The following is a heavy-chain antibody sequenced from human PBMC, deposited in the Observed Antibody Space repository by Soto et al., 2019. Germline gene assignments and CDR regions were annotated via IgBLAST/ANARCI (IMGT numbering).Heavy chain of an antibody. CDR3: ARALELHYYYYYMDV. J-gene: IGHJ6*03. D-gene: IGHD1-26*01. CDR2: IWYDGSNK. CDR1: GFTFSIYG. Sequence: LRLSCAASGFTFSIYGMHWVRQAPGKGLEWVAVIWYDGSNKYYADSVKGRFTISRDNSKNTLYLQMNSLRAEDTAVYYCARALELHYYYYYMDVWGKGTTVTVSS. V-gene: IGHV3-33*01.